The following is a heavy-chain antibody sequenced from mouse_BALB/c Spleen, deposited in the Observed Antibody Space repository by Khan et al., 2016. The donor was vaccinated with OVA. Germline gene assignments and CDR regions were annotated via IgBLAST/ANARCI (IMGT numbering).Heavy chain of an antibody. D-gene: IGHD2-10*01. V-gene: IGHV2-6-1*01. J-gene: IGHJ4*01. Sequence: QVQLKESGPGLAAPSQSLSITCTISGFSLTNYGVHWVRQPPGKGLEWLAVIWSDGSTTYNSALKSRLTITKDNSQSQVFLKMNSLQTDDTAIYFCARQPYYHYNIMDYWGKGTSVTVSS. CDR1: GFSLTNYG. CDR3: ARQPYYHYNIMDY. CDR2: IWSDGST.